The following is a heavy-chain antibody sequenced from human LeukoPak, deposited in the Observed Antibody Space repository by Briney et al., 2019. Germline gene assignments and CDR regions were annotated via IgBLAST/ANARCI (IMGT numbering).Heavy chain of an antibody. D-gene: IGHD6-19*01. CDR3: ARSRRIAVAGYYYYYMDV. Sequence: GGSLRLSCAASGFTFSSYGMHWVRQAPGKGLEWVAVISYDGSNKYYADSVKGRFTISRDNSKNSLYLQMNSLRAEDTAVYYCARSRRIAVAGYYYYYMDVWGKGTTVTVSS. CDR2: ISYDGSNK. CDR1: GFTFSSYG. J-gene: IGHJ6*03. V-gene: IGHV3-30*03.